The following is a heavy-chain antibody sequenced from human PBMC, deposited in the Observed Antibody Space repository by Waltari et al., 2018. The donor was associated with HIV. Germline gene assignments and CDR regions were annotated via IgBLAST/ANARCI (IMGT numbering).Heavy chain of an antibody. D-gene: IGHD3-3*01. CDR2: MYWGST. J-gene: IGHJ4*02. Sequence: QPLLQESGPGQLKPSETLSLTCTVSGDSSRSSVYYLGWIRQPPGKGLLRIGSMYWGSTYYNPSLKSRVTISVDTSKNQFSLKVSSVTAADTAIYYCARHGTISNFGYWGQGTLVSVSS. CDR1: GDSSRSSVYY. CDR3: ARHGTISNFGY. V-gene: IGHV4-39*01.